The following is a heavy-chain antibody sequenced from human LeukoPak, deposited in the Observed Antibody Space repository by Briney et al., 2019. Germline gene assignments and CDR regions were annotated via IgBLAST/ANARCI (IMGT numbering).Heavy chain of an antibody. Sequence: SETLSLTCTVSGGSISSSSYYWGWIRQPPGKGLEWIGSIYYSGSTYYNPSLKSRVTISVDTSKNQFSLKLSSVTAADTAVYYCARSLFRVATISYWGQGTLVTVSS. CDR3: ARSLFRVATISY. CDR2: IYYSGST. V-gene: IGHV4-39*07. J-gene: IGHJ4*02. D-gene: IGHD5-24*01. CDR1: GGSISSSSYY.